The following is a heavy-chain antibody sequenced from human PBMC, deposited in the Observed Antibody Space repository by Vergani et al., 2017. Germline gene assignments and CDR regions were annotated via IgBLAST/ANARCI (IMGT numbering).Heavy chain of an antibody. CDR3: GGCSLGVWADYYYGMDV. D-gene: IGHD3-16*01. CDR1: GFTFSSYE. J-gene: IGHJ6*02. Sequence: EVQLVESGGGLVQPGGSLRLSCAASGFTFSSYEMNWVRQAPGKGLEWVSYISSSGSTIYYADSVKGRFTISRDNAKNSLYLQMNSLRAEDTAVYYCGGCSLGVWADYYYGMDVWGQGTTVTVSS. V-gene: IGHV3-48*03. CDR2: ISSSGSTI.